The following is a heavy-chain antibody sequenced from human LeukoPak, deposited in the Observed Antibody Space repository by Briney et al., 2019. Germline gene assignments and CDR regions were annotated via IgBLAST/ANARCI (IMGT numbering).Heavy chain of an antibody. V-gene: IGHV4-4*07. CDR2: IYTSGST. CDR3: ARVNYYDSSGYYSEGFGY. D-gene: IGHD3-22*01. CDR1: GGSISSYY. Sequence: SETLSLTCTVSGGSISSYYWSWIRQPAGKGLEWIGRIYTSGSTNYNPSLKSRVTMSVDTSKNQFSLKLSSVTAADTAVYYCARVNYYDSSGYYSEGFGYWGQGTLVTVSS. J-gene: IGHJ4*02.